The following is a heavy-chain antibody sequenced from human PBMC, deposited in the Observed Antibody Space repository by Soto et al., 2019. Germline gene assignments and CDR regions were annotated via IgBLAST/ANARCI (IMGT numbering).Heavy chain of an antibody. CDR2: IYYNGNT. CDR1: GGSIRNYY. J-gene: IGHJ4*02. V-gene: IGHV4-59*08. CDR3: ARHRGSYDTSGDY. D-gene: IGHD3-3*01. Sequence: QVQLQESGPGLVKPSETLSLTCTVSGGSIRNYYWSWIRQPPGKGLEWIGYIYYNGNTNYNPSLKRRVTISPATSKNQFSMNLSSVTAAVTAVYYCARHRGSYDTSGDYWGQGTLVTVCS.